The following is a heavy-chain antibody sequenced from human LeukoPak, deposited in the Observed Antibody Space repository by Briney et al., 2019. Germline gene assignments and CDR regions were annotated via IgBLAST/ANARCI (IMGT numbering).Heavy chain of an antibody. CDR1: GFTVSSNY. V-gene: IGHV3-66*01. CDR2: IYSGGST. Sequence: GGSLSLSCAASGFTVSSNYKNWVRQAPGKGLEWVSVIYSGGSTYYADSVKGRFTISRDNSKNTLYLQMNSLRAEDTAVYYCARDLYVGNSAFEYWGQGAL. J-gene: IGHJ4*03. CDR3: ARDLYVGNSAFEY. D-gene: IGHD4-23*01.